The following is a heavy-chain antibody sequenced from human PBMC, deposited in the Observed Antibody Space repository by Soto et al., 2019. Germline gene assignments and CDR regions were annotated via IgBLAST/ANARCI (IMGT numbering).Heavy chain of an antibody. CDR3: ARGLTMGQLPSHFDH. Sequence: NPSETLSLTCTVSGGSVSNDNFYWSWIRQPPGKGLEWIGYVHSSGITNYNPSLKRRVTISVDTSRNQFSLRLSSVTAADTAVYYCARGLTMGQLPSHFDHWGQGTQVTVSS. CDR1: GGSVSNDNFY. V-gene: IGHV4-61*01. CDR2: VHSSGIT. D-gene: IGHD3-16*01. J-gene: IGHJ5*02.